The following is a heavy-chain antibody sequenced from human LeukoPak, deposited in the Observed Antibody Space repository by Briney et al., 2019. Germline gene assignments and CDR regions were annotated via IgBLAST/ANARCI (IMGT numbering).Heavy chain of an antibody. CDR1: GFTFSSYG. CDR3: AKDMSYDFWSGYPAFDY. CDR2: IRYDGSNK. Sequence: GGSLTLSSAASGFTFSSYGMHWVRQAPGKGLEWVAYIRYDGSNKYYADSVKGRFTIPRDNSKNTLYLQMNSLRAEDTAVYYCAKDMSYDFWSGYPAFDYWGQGTLVTVSS. D-gene: IGHD3-3*01. V-gene: IGHV3-30*02. J-gene: IGHJ4*02.